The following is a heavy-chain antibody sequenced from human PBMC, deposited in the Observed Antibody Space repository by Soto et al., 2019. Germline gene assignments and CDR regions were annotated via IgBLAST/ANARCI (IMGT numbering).Heavy chain of an antibody. CDR3: ARGGVGSTTTWFDP. V-gene: IGHV1-69*13. Sequence: SVKVSCKAPGGTFSTYAISWVRQAPGQGLEWMGGIIPMFGTANYAQRFQDRVTITADESTNTVYMELSSLRSDDTAVYYCARGGVGSTTTWFDPWGQGTLVTVSS. D-gene: IGHD1-26*01. CDR2: IIPMFGTA. J-gene: IGHJ5*02. CDR1: GGTFSTYA.